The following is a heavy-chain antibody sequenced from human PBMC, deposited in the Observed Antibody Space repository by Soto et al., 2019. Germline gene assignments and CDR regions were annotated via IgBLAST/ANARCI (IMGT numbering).Heavy chain of an antibody. V-gene: IGHV3-33*06. J-gene: IGHJ6*02. Sequence: GGSLRLSCAASGFTFSSYGMHWVRQAPGKGLEWVAVIWYDGSNKYYADSVKGRFTISRDNSKNTLYLQMNSLRAEDTAVYYCAKVSFSNSYYYYGMDVWGQGTTVTVSS. CDR2: IWYDGSNK. D-gene: IGHD4-4*01. CDR1: GFTFSSYG. CDR3: AKVSFSNSYYYYGMDV.